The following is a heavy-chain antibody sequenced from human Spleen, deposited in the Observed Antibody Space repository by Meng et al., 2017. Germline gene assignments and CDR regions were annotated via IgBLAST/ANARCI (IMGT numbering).Heavy chain of an antibody. V-gene: IGHV3-15*01. CDR3: SHCAGDPAEYFQD. Sequence: EVQLVESGGGLVKPGGSLRLSCAVSGFTFSNVWMTWVRQAPGKGLEWVGRIKSKIDGETTDYAAPVKGRFTISRDDSKNTLYLQMNSLETEDTAVYYCSHCAGDPAEYFQDWGQGSLVTVSS. CDR2: IKSKIDGETT. D-gene: IGHD2-21*02. J-gene: IGHJ1*01. CDR1: GFTFSNVW.